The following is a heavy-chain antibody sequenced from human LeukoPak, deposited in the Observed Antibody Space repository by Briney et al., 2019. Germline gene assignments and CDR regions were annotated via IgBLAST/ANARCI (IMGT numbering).Heavy chain of an antibody. CDR3: AKDLGYSNSNLDDYYYMDV. CDR2: ISGSGGST. J-gene: IGHJ6*03. V-gene: IGHV3-23*01. CDR1: GFTFSSYA. D-gene: IGHD4-11*01. Sequence: GGSLRLSCAASGFTFSSYAMSWVRQAPGKGLEWVSAISGSGGSTYYADSVKGRFTISRDNSKNTLYLQMNSLRAEDTAVYYCAKDLGYSNSNLDDYYYMDVWGKGTTVTVSS.